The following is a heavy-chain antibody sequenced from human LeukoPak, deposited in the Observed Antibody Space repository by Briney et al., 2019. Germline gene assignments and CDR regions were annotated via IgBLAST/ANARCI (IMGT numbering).Heavy chain of an antibody. CDR3: AKAIHSYYYYGMDV. Sequence: GGSLRLSCAASGFTFSSYAMSWVRQAPGKGLEWVSAISGSGGSTYYADSVKGRFTISRDNSKNTLYLQMNSLRAEDTAVYYCAKAIHSYYYYGMDVWGQGTTVTVSS. V-gene: IGHV3-23*01. J-gene: IGHJ6*02. CDR2: ISGSGGST. CDR1: GFTFSSYA.